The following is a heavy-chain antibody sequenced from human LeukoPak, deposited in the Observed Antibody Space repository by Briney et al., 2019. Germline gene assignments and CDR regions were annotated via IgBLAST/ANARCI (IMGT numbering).Heavy chain of an antibody. CDR3: ARQVEWYFDL. V-gene: IGHV4-59*01. Sequence: PSETLSLTCTVSGGSISSYYWSWIPQPPGKGLEWIGHIYYSGSTKYNPSLKSRLTISVDTSKKQFSLKLSSVTAADTAVYYCARQVEWYFDLWGRGTLVTVSS. J-gene: IGHJ2*01. CDR2: IYYSGST. CDR1: GGSISSYY.